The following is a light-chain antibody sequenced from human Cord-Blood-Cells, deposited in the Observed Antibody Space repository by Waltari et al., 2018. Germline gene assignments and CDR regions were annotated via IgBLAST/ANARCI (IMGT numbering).Light chain of an antibody. CDR1: QSVSSSY. V-gene: IGKV3-20*01. Sequence: SCRASQSVSSSYLAWYQQKPGQAPRLLIYGASSRATGIPDRFSGSGSGTDFTLTISRLEPEDFAVYYCQQYGSSPWMFGQGTKVEIK. CDR2: GAS. J-gene: IGKJ1*01. CDR3: QQYGSSPWM.